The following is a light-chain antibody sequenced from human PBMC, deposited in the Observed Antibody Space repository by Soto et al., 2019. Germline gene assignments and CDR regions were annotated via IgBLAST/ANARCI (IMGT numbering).Light chain of an antibody. CDR2: DVS. Sequence: QSALTQPASVSGSPGQSVTISCTGTSSDVGGYNYVSWYQQHPGKAPKLMIFDVSNRPSGVSNRFSGSKSGNTASLSISGLQAEGEADYYCSSYTLSSNLDVVFGGGTKLTVL. CDR3: SSYTLSSNLDVV. V-gene: IGLV2-14*01. J-gene: IGLJ2*01. CDR1: SSDVGGYNY.